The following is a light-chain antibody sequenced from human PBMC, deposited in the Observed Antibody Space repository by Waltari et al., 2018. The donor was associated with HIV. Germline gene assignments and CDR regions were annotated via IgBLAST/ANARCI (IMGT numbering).Light chain of an antibody. J-gene: IGLJ3*02. CDR3: QTWGTGIWV. V-gene: IGLV4-69*01. CDR1: SGHSNYA. Sequence: QLVVTQSPSASASLGASVKLTCTLSSGHSNYALAWHQQQPETGPRYLMKINRDGSHDEGDGIPDRHSGFSAGAERYLSIASLQSEDEADYDCQTWGTGIWVFGGGTKLTVL. CDR2: INRDGSH.